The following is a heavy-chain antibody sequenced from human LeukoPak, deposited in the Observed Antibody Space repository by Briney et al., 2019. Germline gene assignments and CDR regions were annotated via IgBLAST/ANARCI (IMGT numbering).Heavy chain of an antibody. CDR1: GGSFSGYY. CDR3: ATLTGGDDAFDI. J-gene: IGHJ3*02. V-gene: IGHV4-34*01. D-gene: IGHD4-23*01. Sequence: SETLSLTCAVYGGSFSGYYWSWIRQPPGKGLEWIGEINHSGSSNYNPSLKSRVTISVDTSKNQFSLRLSSVTAADTAVYYCATLTGGDDAFDIWGQGTMVTVSS. CDR2: INHSGSS.